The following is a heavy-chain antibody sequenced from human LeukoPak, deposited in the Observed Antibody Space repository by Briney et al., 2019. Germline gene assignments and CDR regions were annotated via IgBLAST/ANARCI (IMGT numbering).Heavy chain of an antibody. CDR3: ARGQSGSYYYFDY. V-gene: IGHV4-59*01. CDR1: GGSISSYY. Sequence: SETLSLTCTVSGGSISSYYWSWIRQPPGKGLEWIGYIFDRGSTNYNPSLKSRVTILLDTSKNQFSLKLSSVTAADSAVYYCARGQSGSYYYFDYWGQGTLVTVSS. D-gene: IGHD1-26*01. J-gene: IGHJ4*02. CDR2: IFDRGST.